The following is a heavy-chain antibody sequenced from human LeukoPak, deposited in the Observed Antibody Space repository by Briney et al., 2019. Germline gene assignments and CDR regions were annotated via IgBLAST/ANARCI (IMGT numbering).Heavy chain of an antibody. CDR3: ARDRDYDFWSGYSQGDAFDI. CDR1: GYTFTSNY. Sequence: ASVKVSCKASGYTFTSNYIHWVRQAPGQGLEWMGMIYPRDGSTSYAQKFQGRVTMTRDTSTSTVYMELSSLRSEDTAVYYCARDRDYDFWSGYSQGDAFDIWGQGTMVTVSS. J-gene: IGHJ3*02. D-gene: IGHD3-3*01. V-gene: IGHV1-46*01. CDR2: IYPRDGST.